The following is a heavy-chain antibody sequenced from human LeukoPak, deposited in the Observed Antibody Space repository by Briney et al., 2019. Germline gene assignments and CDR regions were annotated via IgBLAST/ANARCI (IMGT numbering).Heavy chain of an antibody. V-gene: IGHV3-30-3*01. D-gene: IGHD3-16*01. CDR1: GFTFSSYA. CDR3: ARVMRAGECMDV. J-gene: IGHJ6*02. Sequence: PGRSLRLSCAASGFTFSSYAMHWVRQAPGKGLEWVAVISYDGSNKYYADSVKGRFTISRDNSKNTLYLQMNSLRAEDTAVYYCARVMRAGECMDVWGQGTTVTVSS. CDR2: ISYDGSNK.